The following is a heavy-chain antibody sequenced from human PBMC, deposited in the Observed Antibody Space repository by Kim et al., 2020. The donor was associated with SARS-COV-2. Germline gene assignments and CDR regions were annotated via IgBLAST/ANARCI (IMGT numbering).Heavy chain of an antibody. D-gene: IGHD1-26*01. V-gene: IGHV3-30*01. Sequence: AYSVKGRVTISRDNSKNTLYLQMNSLRAEDTAVYYCARAGSGSYYYGMDVWGQGTTVTVSS. J-gene: IGHJ6*02. CDR3: ARAGSGSYYYGMDV.